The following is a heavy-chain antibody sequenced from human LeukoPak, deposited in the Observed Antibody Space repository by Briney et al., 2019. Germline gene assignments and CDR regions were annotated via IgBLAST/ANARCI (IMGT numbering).Heavy chain of an antibody. D-gene: IGHD3-10*01. CDR3: TKSDGYGLIRI. CDR2: IYYTGNT. CDR1: GDSIIGYY. Sequence: SETLSLTCSVSGDSIIGYYWGWIRQPPGKGLEWIGNIYYTGNTYYNSSLKSRVAISLDTSKNQFSLKVISMTAADTAAYYCTKSDGYGLIRICGRGTMVTVSS. V-gene: IGHV4-39*07. J-gene: IGHJ3*02.